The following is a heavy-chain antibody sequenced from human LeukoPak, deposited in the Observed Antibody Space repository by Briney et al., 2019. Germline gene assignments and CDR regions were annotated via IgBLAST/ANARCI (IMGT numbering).Heavy chain of an antibody. V-gene: IGHV3-74*01. Sequence: GGSLRLSCEASGFTFTSYWMHWLRQVPNKGLVWVTRINGDGSSTSYADSMKGRFTISRDNAKNTLYLQMNSLRAEDAAVYYCARVYFDWFYDHWGQGTLVTVSS. CDR3: ARVYFDWFYDH. CDR2: INGDGSST. CDR1: GFTFTSYW. D-gene: IGHD3-9*01. J-gene: IGHJ4*02.